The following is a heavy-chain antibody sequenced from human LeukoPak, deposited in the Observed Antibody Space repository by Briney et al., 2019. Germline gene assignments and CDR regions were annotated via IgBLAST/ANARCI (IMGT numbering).Heavy chain of an antibody. CDR1: GFTFNTYT. J-gene: IGHJ5*01. D-gene: IGHD2-8*01. Sequence: PGGSLRLSCAASGFTFNTYTMNWVRQAPGKGLEWVSAITGSTKYIPSNIYYADAVQGRFTISRDDAKNLVYLQMNSLRAEDTAGYYCARLHGHGFDPWGQGTLVTVSS. V-gene: IGHV3-21*06. CDR2: ITGSTKYI. CDR3: ARLHGHGFDP.